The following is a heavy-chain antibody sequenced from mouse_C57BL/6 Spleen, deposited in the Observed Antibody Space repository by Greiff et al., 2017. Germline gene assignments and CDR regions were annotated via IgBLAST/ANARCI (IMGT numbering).Heavy chain of an antibody. D-gene: IGHD1-1*01. CDR1: GFTFSSYG. CDR3: ARGDGSSYVSYVDY. CDR2: ISSGGSYT. Sequence: EVHLVESGGDLVKPGGSLKLSCAASGFTFSSYGMSWVRQTPDKRLEWVATISSGGSYTYYPDSVKGRFTISRDNAKNTLYLQMSSQKSEDTAMYNCARGDGSSYVSYVDYWGQGTTRTVSA. J-gene: IGHJ2*01. V-gene: IGHV5-6*01.